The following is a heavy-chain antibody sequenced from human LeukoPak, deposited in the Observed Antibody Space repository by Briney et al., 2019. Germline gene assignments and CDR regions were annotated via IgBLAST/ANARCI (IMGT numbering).Heavy chain of an antibody. Sequence: GGSLRLSCAASGFTFSSYGMHWVRQAPGKGLEWVAVISYDGSNKYYADSVKGRFTISRDNSKNTLYLQMNSLRAEDTAVYYCAKALTYEGYFDYWGQGTLVTVSS. V-gene: IGHV3-30*18. CDR2: ISYDGSNK. CDR3: AKALTYEGYFDY. J-gene: IGHJ4*02. CDR1: GFTFSSYG. D-gene: IGHD5-12*01.